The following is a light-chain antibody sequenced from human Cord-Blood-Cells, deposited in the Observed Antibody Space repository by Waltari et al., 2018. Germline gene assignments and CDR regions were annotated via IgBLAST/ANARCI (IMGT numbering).Light chain of an antibody. J-gene: IGLJ3*02. CDR2: LNSDGSH. CDR3: QTWGTGIWV. Sequence: QLVLTQSPSASASLGAPVKLTCTLSSGHSSYAIAWHQQQPEKGPRYLMKLNSDGSHSKGDGFPDRFSGSSSGAERYLTVSVLQSEDEADYYCQTWGTGIWVFGGGTKLTVL. CDR1: SGHSSYA. V-gene: IGLV4-69*01.